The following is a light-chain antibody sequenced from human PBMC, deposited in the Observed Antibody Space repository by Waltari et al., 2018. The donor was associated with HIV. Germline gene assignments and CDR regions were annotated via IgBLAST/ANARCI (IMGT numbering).Light chain of an antibody. CDR1: QSLVYSDGNTY. J-gene: IGKJ5*01. Sequence: VGVTQSPLLLPFRLGQPAPIPCTSSQSLVYSDGNTYLNWFHQRPGQSPRRLIYKVSNRDSGVPDRFSGSGSGTDFTLKISRVEAEDVGVYYCMQGTHWPITFGQGTRLEIK. CDR2: KVS. V-gene: IGKV2-30*01. CDR3: MQGTHWPIT.